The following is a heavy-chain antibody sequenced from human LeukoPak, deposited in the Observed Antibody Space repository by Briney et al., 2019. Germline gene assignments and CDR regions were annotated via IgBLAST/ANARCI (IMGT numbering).Heavy chain of an antibody. CDR1: GFTFSSYG. CDR2: ISYDGSNK. V-gene: IGHV3-30*18. Sequence: PGGSLRLSCAASGFTFSSYGMHWVRQAPGKGLEWVAVISYDGSNKYYADSVKGRFTISRDNSKNTLYLQMNSLRAEDTAVYYCAKDLGYDFRDHYYYYGMDVWGQGTTVTVSS. CDR3: AKDLGYDFRDHYYYYGMDV. D-gene: IGHD5-12*01. J-gene: IGHJ6*02.